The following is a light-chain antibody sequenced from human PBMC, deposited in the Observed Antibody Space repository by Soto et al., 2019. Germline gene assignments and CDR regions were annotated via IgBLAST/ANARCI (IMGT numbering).Light chain of an antibody. CDR2: EVS. J-gene: IGLJ2*01. CDR3: SSFASNRDVV. CDR1: SSDIGNNL. V-gene: IGLV2-14*02. Sequence: QSVLTQPPSVSAAPGQKVTISCSGSSSDIGNNLVSWYQQHPGKAPILMIYEVSNRPSGVSNRFSGSKSGNTASLTISGLQAEDEAVYFCSSFASNRDVVFGGGTKLTVL.